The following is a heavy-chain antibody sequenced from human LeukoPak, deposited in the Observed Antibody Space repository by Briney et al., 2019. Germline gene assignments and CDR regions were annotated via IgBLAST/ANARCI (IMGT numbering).Heavy chain of an antibody. CDR3: AKYMNYYDVAPYDM. V-gene: IGHV3-23*01. Sequence: GGSLRLSCAASGFTFSNYAMTWARQAPGKGLEWVSGISSTGDSTYYADSVKGRFTMSRDNSRNTLYLQMNSLRAEDTALYYCAKYMNYYDVAPYDMWGQGTMVTVSS. CDR2: ISSTGDST. D-gene: IGHD3-22*01. CDR1: GFTFSNYA. J-gene: IGHJ3*02.